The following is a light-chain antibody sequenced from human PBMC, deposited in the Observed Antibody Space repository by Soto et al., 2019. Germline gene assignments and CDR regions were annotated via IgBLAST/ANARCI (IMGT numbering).Light chain of an antibody. V-gene: IGLV1-51*01. Sequence: QSVLTQPPSVSAAPGQKVTLSCSGSSSNIGNNYVSWYQQLPATAPKLHIYDNNKRPSGIPDRFSGSKSGTSATRGITGLQTGDEADYYCGTWDSSLSAVVFGGGTKVTVL. J-gene: IGLJ2*01. CDR2: DNN. CDR3: GTWDSSLSAVV. CDR1: SSNIGNNY.